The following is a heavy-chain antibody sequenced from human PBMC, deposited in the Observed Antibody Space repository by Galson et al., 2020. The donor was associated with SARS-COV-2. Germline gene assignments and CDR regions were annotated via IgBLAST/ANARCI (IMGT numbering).Heavy chain of an antibody. CDR3: ARDTYYYDSSGYWTPNYFDY. CDR1: GGSISSGAYY. CDR2: IYYSGST. Sequence: SETLSLTCTVSGGSISSGAYYWSWIRQPPGKGLEWIGYIYYSGSTYYNPSLKSRVTISVDTSKNQFSLKLSSVTAADTAVYYCARDTYYYDSSGYWTPNYFDYWGQGTLVTVSS. D-gene: IGHD3-22*01. V-gene: IGHV4-30-4*01. J-gene: IGHJ4*02.